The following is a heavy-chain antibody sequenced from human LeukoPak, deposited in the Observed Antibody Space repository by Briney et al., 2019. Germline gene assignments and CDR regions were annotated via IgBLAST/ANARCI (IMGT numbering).Heavy chain of an antibody. CDR2: ISGNGDRT. V-gene: IGHV3-23*01. CDR3: ARGGVDYYGSGTYYLMYYFDY. J-gene: IGHJ4*02. Sequence: GGSLRLSCAASGFTFSSDGMSWVRQAPGKGLEWVSSISGNGDRTYYPDSVKGRFTISRDDPHNTLYLQMNSLRAEDTAVYFCARGGVDYYGSGTYYLMYYFDYWGQGALVTVSS. D-gene: IGHD3-10*01. CDR1: GFTFSSDG.